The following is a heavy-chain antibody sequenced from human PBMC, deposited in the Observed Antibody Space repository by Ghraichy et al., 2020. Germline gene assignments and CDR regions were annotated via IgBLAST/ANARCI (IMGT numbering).Heavy chain of an antibody. J-gene: IGHJ5*02. D-gene: IGHD5-24*01. V-gene: IGHV4-34*01. CDR3: ARGAMATSRNNWFDP. CDR2: INHSGST. Sequence: SETLSLTCAVYGGSFSGYYWSWIRQPPGKGLEWIGEINHSGSTNYNTSLKSRVTISVDTSKNQFSLKLSSVTAADTAVYYCARGAMATSRNNWFDPWGQGTLVTVSS. CDR1: GGSFSGYY.